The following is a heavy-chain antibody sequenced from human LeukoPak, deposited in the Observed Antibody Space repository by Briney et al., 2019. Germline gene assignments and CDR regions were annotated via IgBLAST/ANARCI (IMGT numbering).Heavy chain of an antibody. D-gene: IGHD6-19*01. Sequence: GRSLRLSCAASGFTFSNSAMHWVRQAPGKGLEWVAVISYDGSNKYYADSVKGRFTIPRDNSKNTLYVQMNSLRAEDTAVYYCTRDGPVAGKGGFDYWGQGTLVTVSS. V-gene: IGHV3-30*04. CDR2: ISYDGSNK. CDR3: TRDGPVAGKGGFDY. CDR1: GFTFSNSA. J-gene: IGHJ4*02.